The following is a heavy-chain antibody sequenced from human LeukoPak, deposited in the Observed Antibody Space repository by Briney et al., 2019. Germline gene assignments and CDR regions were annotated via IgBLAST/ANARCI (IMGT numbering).Heavy chain of an antibody. CDR2: IYYSGST. D-gene: IGHD6-19*01. V-gene: IGHV4-39*07. CDR1: GGSISSSSYY. CDR3: AAGESVAGLDY. J-gene: IGHJ4*02. Sequence: PSETLSLTCTVSGGSISSSSYYWGWIRQPPGKGLEWIGTIYYSGSTYYNPSLKSRVTISVDTSKNQFSLKLSSVTAADTAVYYCAAGESVAGLDYWGQGTLVTVSS.